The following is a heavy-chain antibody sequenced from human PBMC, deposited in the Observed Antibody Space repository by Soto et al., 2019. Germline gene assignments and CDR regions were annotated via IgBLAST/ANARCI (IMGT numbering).Heavy chain of an antibody. V-gene: IGHV4-59*01. CDR2: IYYSGST. Sequence: QVQLQESGPGLVKPSETLSLTCTVSGGSISSYYWSWIRQPPGKGLEWIGYIYYSGSTNYNPSLTSRVTKAVGTPNTQFSLKLSSVTAADTAVYYCARVEYQLLYAFPGGMDVWGQGTTVTVSS. D-gene: IGHD2-2*02. CDR3: ARVEYQLLYAFPGGMDV. J-gene: IGHJ6*02. CDR1: GGSISSYY.